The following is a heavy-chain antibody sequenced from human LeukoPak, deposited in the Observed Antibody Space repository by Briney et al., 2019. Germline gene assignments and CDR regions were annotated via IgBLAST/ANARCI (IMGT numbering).Heavy chain of an antibody. V-gene: IGHV4-31*03. J-gene: IGHJ6*02. D-gene: IGHD6-13*01. CDR1: GGSFSSGDYY. CDR2: IYYSGST. CDR3: ARDAVIAAAGTTYGMDV. Sequence: SQTLSLTCTVSGGSFSSGDYYWSWLRQHPGKGLEWVGYIYYSGSTYYNPSLKSRVTISVDTSKNQFSLKLSSVTAADTAVYYCARDAVIAAAGTTYGMDVWGQGTTVTVSS.